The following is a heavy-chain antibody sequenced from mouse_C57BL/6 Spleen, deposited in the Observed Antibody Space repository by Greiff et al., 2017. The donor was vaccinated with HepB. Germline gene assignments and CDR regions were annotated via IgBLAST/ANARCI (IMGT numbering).Heavy chain of an antibody. CDR3: ARGEITTVVADY. CDR2: IDPSDSYT. CDR1: GYTFTSYW. J-gene: IGHJ2*01. Sequence: QVQLKQPGAELVKPGASVKLSCKASGYTFTSYWMQWVKQRPGQGLEWIGEIDPSDSYTNYNQKFKGKATLTVDTSSSTAYMQLSSLTSEDYAVYYCARGEITTVVADYWGQGTTLTVSS. V-gene: IGHV1-50*01. D-gene: IGHD1-1*01.